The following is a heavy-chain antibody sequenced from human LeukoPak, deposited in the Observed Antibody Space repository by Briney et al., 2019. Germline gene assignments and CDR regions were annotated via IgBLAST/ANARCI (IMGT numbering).Heavy chain of an antibody. V-gene: IGHV3-7*01. J-gene: IGHJ3*02. CDR3: ACYGGISRGFFDI. Sequence: PGGSLRLSCAASGFTFSSYWMSWVRQAPGKGLEWVAKIKQDGSEKYYVDSVKGRFTISRDNAKNSLYMQMNSLRTQEPAVTYCACYGGISRGFFDIGGEGTMATVSS. CDR2: IKQDGSEK. D-gene: IGHD4-23*01. CDR1: GFTFSSYW.